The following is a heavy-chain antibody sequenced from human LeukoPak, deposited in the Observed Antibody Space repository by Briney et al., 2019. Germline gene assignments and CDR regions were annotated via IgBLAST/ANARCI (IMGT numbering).Heavy chain of an antibody. V-gene: IGHV1-69*10. CDR1: GGTFSSYA. Sequence: GASVTVSCKASGGTFSSYAISWVRQAPGQGLEWMGGIIPILGIANYAQKFQGRVTITADKSTSTAYMELSSLRSEDTAVYYCARDHGGSYFGYFDYWGQGTLVTVSS. J-gene: IGHJ4*02. D-gene: IGHD1-26*01. CDR3: ARDHGGSYFGYFDY. CDR2: IIPILGIA.